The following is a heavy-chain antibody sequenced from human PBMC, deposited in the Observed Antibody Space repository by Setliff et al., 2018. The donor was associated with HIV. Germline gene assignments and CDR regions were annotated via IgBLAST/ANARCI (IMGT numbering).Heavy chain of an antibody. CDR1: GFTFSTYS. V-gene: IGHV3-21*04. CDR2: ISSSSRSK. J-gene: IGHJ3*01. D-gene: IGHD2-21*02. Sequence: PGGSLRLSCEASGFTFSTYSMNWVRQAPGKGLEWVSSISSSSRSKYYPGSVKGRFTISRDNAENSLYLQMSSLRAEDTAVYYCAREVTSFEAFDLWGQGTMVTVSS. CDR3: AREVTSFEAFDL.